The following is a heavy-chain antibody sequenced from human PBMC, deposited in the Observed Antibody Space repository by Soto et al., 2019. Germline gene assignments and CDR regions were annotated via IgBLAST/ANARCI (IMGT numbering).Heavy chain of an antibody. CDR3: ARLGAYYQSLDP. V-gene: IGHV4-28*01. CDR1: GNSISSSNW. Sequence: PSETLSLTCAVSGNSISSSNWWGWIRQPPGKGLEWIGYIYYSGSTYYNPSLKSRVTMSVDTSKNQFSLKLSSVTAADTAVYYCARLGAYYQSLDPWGPGILVTSPQ. D-gene: IGHD2-21*01. CDR2: IYYSGST. J-gene: IGHJ5*02.